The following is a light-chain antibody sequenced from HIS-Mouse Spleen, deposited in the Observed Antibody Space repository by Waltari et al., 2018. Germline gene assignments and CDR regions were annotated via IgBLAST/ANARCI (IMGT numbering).Light chain of an antibody. CDR1: QSVSSY. V-gene: IGKV3-11*01. Sequence: EIVLTQSPATLSLSPGERATLSCRASQSVSSYLAWYQKKSGQAPRLLIYDASNRATGIPARFSGSGSGTDFTLTISSLEPEDFAVYYCQQRSNWPMYTFGQGTKLEIK. CDR3: QQRSNWPMYT. J-gene: IGKJ2*01. CDR2: DAS.